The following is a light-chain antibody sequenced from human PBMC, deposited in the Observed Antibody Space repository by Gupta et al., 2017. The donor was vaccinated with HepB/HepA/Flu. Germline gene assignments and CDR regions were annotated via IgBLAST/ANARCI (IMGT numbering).Light chain of an antibody. Sequence: QSVLTQPPSASATPGQRVTISCSASISNIGRNTVNWYQQLPGTAPKLLIYSNNQRPSGVPDRFSGSKSGTSASLAISGLQSEDEADYYCAAWDDSLNGVVFGGGTKLTVL. V-gene: IGLV1-44*01. CDR2: SNN. J-gene: IGLJ2*01. CDR3: AAWDDSLNGVV. CDR1: ISNIGRNT.